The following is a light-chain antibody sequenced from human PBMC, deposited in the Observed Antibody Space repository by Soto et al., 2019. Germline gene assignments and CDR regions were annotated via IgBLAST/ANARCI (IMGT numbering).Light chain of an antibody. J-gene: IGKJ4*01. CDR2: LGS. Sequence: DIVLTQSPLSLPVTPGDPASISCRSSQSRRDSDGNNYWDWVLQKPGQSPQLLNYLGSKRASGVADRFSGRGTGIDFTLKISRVEAEGIWVYYCMPSLQVFLTVGGGTKVEI. CDR3: MPSLQVFLT. V-gene: IGKV2-28*01. CDR1: QSRRDSDGNNY.